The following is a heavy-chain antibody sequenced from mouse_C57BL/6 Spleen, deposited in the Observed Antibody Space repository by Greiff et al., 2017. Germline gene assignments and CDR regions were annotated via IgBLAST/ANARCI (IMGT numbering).Heavy chain of an antibody. V-gene: IGHV1-52*01. D-gene: IGHD2-1*01. CDR2: IDPSDSET. J-gene: IGHJ1*03. Sequence: QVQLQQPGAELVRPGSSVKLSCKASGYTFTSYWMHWVKQRPIQGLEWIGNIDPSDSETHYNQKFKDKATLTVDKSSSTAYMQLSSLTSEDSAVYYCARERIYYGNYWYFDVWGTGTTVTVSS. CDR3: ARERIYYGNYWYFDV. CDR1: GYTFTSYW.